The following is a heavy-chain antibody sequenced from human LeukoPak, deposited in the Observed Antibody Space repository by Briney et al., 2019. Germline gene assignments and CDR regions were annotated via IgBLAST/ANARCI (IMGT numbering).Heavy chain of an antibody. Sequence: GGSLRLSCSASGFTFRYYYMSDIRQAPGKGLEGCSYISSSGSTIYYADSVKGRFTISRDNAKNSLYLQMKTLRAEDTSLYDCARVLYDFWSGFNGMDVWGEGTTVTVSS. CDR1: GFTFRYYY. CDR2: ISSSGSTI. D-gene: IGHD3-3*01. V-gene: IGHV3-11*01. J-gene: IGHJ6*04. CDR3: ARVLYDFWSGFNGMDV.